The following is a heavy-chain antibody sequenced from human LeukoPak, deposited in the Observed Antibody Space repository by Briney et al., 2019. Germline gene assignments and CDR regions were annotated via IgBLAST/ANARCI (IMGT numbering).Heavy chain of an antibody. CDR1: GGSISSYY. Sequence: ETLSLTCTVSGGSISSYYWSWVRQAPGKGLEWVSAISGSGGSTYYADSVKGRFTISRDNSKNTLYLQMNSLRAEDTAVYYCAKAPRVSPGMDVWGKGTTVTVSS. V-gene: IGHV3-23*01. D-gene: IGHD6-6*01. CDR2: ISGSGGST. J-gene: IGHJ6*04. CDR3: AKAPRVSPGMDV.